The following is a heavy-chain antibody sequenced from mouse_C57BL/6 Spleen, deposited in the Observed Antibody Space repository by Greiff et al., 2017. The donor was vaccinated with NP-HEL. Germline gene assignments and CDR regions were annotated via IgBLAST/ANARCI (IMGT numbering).Heavy chain of an antibody. Sequence: EVQLVESEGGLVQPGSSMKLSCTASGFTFSDYYMAWVRQVPEKGLEWVANINYDGSSTYYLDSLKSRFIISRDNAKNILYLQMSSLKSEDTATYYCARDRDYGSRRAMDYWGQGTSVTVSS. CDR1: GFTFSDYY. V-gene: IGHV5-16*01. J-gene: IGHJ4*01. CDR2: INYDGSST. D-gene: IGHD1-1*01. CDR3: ARDRDYGSRRAMDY.